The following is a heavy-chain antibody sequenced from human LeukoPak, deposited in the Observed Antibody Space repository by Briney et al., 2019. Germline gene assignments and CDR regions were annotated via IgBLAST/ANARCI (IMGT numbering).Heavy chain of an antibody. CDR3: VTEFWYRFDY. Sequence: GGSLRLSCAASRFYFRGYNMAWVRQAPGKGLEWLATTDREGSDRGREYTASVRGRFTISRDNAKNSVHLYMSSLGADDTAVYFCVTEFWYRFDYWGQGILVTVSS. CDR2: TDREGSDR. J-gene: IGHJ4*02. D-gene: IGHD3-3*01. CDR1: RFYFRGYN. V-gene: IGHV3-7*01.